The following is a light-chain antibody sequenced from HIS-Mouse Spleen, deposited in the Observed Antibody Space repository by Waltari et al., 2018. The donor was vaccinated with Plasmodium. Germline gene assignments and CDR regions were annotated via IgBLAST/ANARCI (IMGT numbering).Light chain of an antibody. CDR1: SSDVGSYNL. CDR3: CSYAGSSTWV. J-gene: IGLJ3*02. Sequence: QSALTQPASVSGSPGQSITISCTGTSSDVGSYNLVSWYQPHPGKAPKLMIYEGSKRPSGVSNRFSGYKSGNTASLTSSGLQAEDDADYYCCSYAGSSTWVFGGGTKLTVL. V-gene: IGLV2-23*01. CDR2: EGS.